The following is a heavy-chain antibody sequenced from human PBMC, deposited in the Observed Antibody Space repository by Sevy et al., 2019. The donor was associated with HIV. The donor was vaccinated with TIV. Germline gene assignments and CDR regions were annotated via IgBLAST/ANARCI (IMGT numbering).Heavy chain of an antibody. D-gene: IGHD2-15*01. J-gene: IGHJ6*02. V-gene: IGHV3-53*01. CDR1: GFTLTNEF. CDR2: VYSGGAT. CDR3: SRVGHCRGGTCFSGFYYAMDV. Sequence: GGSLRLSCAVSGFTLTNEFFSWVRQAPGKGLEWVAVVYSGGATYYADSVKGRFTIARAKSKNTLYLQMKSLRAADTAVYYCSRVGHCRGGTCFSGFYYAMDVWGQGTTVTVSS.